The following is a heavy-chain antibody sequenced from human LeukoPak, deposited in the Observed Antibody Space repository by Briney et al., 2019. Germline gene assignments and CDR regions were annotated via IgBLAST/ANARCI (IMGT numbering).Heavy chain of an antibody. J-gene: IGHJ5*02. D-gene: IGHD3-10*01. Sequence: ASVTVSCKASGYTFTGYYMHWVRQAPGQGLEWMGRINPNSGSTNYAQKFQGRVTMTRDTSISTAYMELSRLRSDDTAVYYCARGGEWPYTPRDNWFDPWGQGTLVTVSS. CDR2: INPNSGST. V-gene: IGHV1-2*06. CDR3: ARGGEWPYTPRDNWFDP. CDR1: GYTFTGYY.